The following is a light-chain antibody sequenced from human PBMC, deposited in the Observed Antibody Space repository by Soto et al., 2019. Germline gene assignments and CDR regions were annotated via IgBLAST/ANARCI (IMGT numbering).Light chain of an antibody. Sequence: QSVLTQPPSASGSPGQSVTISCTGTSSDVGGYNYVSWYQQHPGKAPKLMMSEVSKRPSGVPDRFSGSKSGNTAALTVSGLQAEDEADYYCSSYADSIVVFGGGTKLTVL. CDR1: SSDVGGYNY. CDR3: SSYADSIVV. V-gene: IGLV2-8*01. CDR2: EVS. J-gene: IGLJ2*01.